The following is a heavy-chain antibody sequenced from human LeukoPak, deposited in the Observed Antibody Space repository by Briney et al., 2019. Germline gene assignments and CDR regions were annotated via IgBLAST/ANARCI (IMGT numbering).Heavy chain of an antibody. J-gene: IGHJ4*02. CDR3: ARRAGAYSHPYDY. V-gene: IGHV3-53*01. Sequence: GGSLRLSCTVSGFTFSSNSMSWVRQAPGKGLEWVSFIYSDNTHYSNSVKGRFTISRDNSKNTLYLQMNSLRAEDTAVYYCARRAGAYSHPYDYGGQGTLVTVSS. D-gene: IGHD4/OR15-4a*01. CDR1: GFTFSSNS. CDR2: IYSDNT.